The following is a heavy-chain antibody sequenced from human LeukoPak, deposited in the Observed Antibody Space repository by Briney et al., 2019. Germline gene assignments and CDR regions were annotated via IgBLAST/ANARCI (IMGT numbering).Heavy chain of an antibody. J-gene: IGHJ5*02. CDR3: ARIKPQPGWFDP. CDR2: ISAYNGNT. CDR1: GYTFTRYG. Sequence: ASVKVSCKASGYTFTRYGISWVRQAPGQGLEWMGWISAYNGNTNYAQKLQGRVTMTTDTSTSTAYMELRSLRSDDTAVYYCARIKPQPGWFDPWGQGTLVTVSS. V-gene: IGHV1-18*01. D-gene: IGHD1-14*01.